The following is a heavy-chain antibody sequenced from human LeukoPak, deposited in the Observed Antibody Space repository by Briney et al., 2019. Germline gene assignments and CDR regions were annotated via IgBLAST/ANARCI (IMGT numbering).Heavy chain of an antibody. CDR2: INHSGST. CDR3: ARGLGIAAAGTFDY. CDR1: GGSFSGYY. V-gene: IGHV4-34*01. J-gene: IGHJ4*02. D-gene: IGHD6-13*01. Sequence: SETLSLTCAVYGGSFSGYYWSWIRQPPEKGLEWIGEINHSGSTNYNPSLKSRVTISVDTSKNQFSLKLSSVTAADTAVYYCARGLGIAAAGTFDYWGQGTLVTVSS.